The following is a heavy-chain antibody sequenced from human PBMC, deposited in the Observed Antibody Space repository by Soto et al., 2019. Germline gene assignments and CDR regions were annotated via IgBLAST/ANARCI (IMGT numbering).Heavy chain of an antibody. V-gene: IGHV1-46*01. CDR2: INPSGGST. Sequence: GASVKVSCKLSGYTFTSYYMHWVRQAPGQGLEWMGIINPSGGSTSYAQKFQGRVTMTRNTSISTAYMELNSLRSEDTAVYYCARTDTYSYYDYIWGSYFYWFDPWGQGTLVTVSS. CDR3: ARTDTYSYYDYIWGSYFYWFDP. CDR1: GYTFTSYY. J-gene: IGHJ5*02. D-gene: IGHD3-16*01.